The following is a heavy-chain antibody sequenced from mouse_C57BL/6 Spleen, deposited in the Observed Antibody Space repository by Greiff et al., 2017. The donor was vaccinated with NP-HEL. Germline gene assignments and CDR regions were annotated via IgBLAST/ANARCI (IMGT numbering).Heavy chain of an antibody. J-gene: IGHJ2*01. D-gene: IGHD1-2*01. V-gene: IGHV1-50*01. CDR3: ARRDYGVDY. Sequence: QVQLQQPGAELVKPGASVKLSCKASGYTFTSYWMQWVKQRPGQGLEWIGEIDPSDSYTNYNQKFKGKATLTVDTSSSTAYMQLSSLTSEDSAVYYCARRDYGVDYWGQSTTLTVSS. CDR1: GYTFTSYW. CDR2: IDPSDSYT.